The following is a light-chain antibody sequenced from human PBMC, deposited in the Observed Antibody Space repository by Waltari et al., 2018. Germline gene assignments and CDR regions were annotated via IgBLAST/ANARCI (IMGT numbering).Light chain of an antibody. Sequence: SYELTQPPSVSVSPGQTARITCSGDALPKKYAYWYQQKSGQAPVQVIYEDVKRPSGIPERFSGSSSGTIVTLTISGAQVEDEADYYCYSTDSSGNVQVVGGGTKLTVL. CDR1: ALPKKY. CDR2: EDV. V-gene: IGLV3-10*01. J-gene: IGLJ2*01. CDR3: YSTDSSGNVQV.